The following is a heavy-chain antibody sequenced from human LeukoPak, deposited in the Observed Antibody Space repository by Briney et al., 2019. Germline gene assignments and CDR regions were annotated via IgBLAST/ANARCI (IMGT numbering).Heavy chain of an antibody. CDR3: ARGGLAGGSYYYYGMGV. CDR1: GGSVSSGSYY. J-gene: IGHJ6*02. CDR2: IYYSGST. D-gene: IGHD1-26*01. Sequence: SETLSLTCTVSGGSVSSGSYYWSWIRQPPGKGLEWIGYIYYSGSTNYNPSLKSRVTISVDTSKNQFSLKLSSVTAADTAVYYCARGGLAGGSYYYYGMGVWGQGTTVTVSS. V-gene: IGHV4-61*01.